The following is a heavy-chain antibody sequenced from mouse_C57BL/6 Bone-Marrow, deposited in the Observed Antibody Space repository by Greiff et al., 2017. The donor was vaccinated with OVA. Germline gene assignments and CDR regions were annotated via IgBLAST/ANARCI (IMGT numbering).Heavy chain of an antibody. CDR2: IDPSDSYT. V-gene: IGHV1-69*01. J-gene: IGHJ3*01. D-gene: IGHD2-3*01. CDR3: ARGWLPLPY. Sequence: QVQLQQPGAELVMPGASVKLSCKASGYTFTSYWMHWVKQRPGPGLEWIGEIDPSDSYTNYNQKFKGKSTLTVDKSSSTAYMQLSSLTSEDSAVYYCARGWLPLPYWGQGTLVTVSA. CDR1: GYTFTSYW.